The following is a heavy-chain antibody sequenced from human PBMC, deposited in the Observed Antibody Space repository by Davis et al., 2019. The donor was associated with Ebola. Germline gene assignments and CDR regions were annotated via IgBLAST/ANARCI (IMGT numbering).Heavy chain of an antibody. Sequence: GGSLRLSCAASGFTFSSYSMNWVRQAPGKGLEWVSYISSSSSTIYYADSVKGRFTISRDNAKNSLYLQMNSLRAEDTAVYYCARERWLGDYYFDYWGQGTLVTVSS. CDR2: ISSSSSTI. V-gene: IGHV3-48*01. CDR3: ARERWLGDYYFDY. D-gene: IGHD6-19*01. CDR1: GFTFSSYS. J-gene: IGHJ4*02.